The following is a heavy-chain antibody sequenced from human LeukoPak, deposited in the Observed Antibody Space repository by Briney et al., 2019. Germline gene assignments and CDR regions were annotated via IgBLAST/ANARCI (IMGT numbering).Heavy chain of an antibody. V-gene: IGHV4-31*03. Sequence: TLSLTCTVSGGSISSGGYYWSWIRQHPGKGLEWIGYIYYSGSTYYNPSLKSRVTISVDTSKNQFSLKLSSVTAADTAVYYCARPMAPGSSRPNAFDIWGQGTMVTVSS. CDR1: GGSISSGGYY. D-gene: IGHD6-13*01. CDR3: ARPMAPGSSRPNAFDI. J-gene: IGHJ3*02. CDR2: IYYSGST.